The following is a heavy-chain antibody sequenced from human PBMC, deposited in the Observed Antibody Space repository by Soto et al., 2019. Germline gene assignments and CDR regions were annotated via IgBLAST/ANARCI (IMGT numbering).Heavy chain of an antibody. Sequence: SETLSLTCAVSGGSISSSDWWSWVRQPPGKGLEWIGEIYHSGSTNYNPSLKSRVTISVDKSKNQFSLKLSSVTAADTAVYYCATLGRYSSGWYVNYWGQGTLVTVS. CDR2: IYHSGST. J-gene: IGHJ4*02. CDR3: ATLGRYSSGWYVNY. CDR1: GGSISSSDW. D-gene: IGHD6-19*01. V-gene: IGHV4-4*02.